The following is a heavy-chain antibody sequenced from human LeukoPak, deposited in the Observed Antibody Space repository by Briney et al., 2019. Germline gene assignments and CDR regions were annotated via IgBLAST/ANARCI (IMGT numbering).Heavy chain of an antibody. CDR1: GYSFTGYY. J-gene: IGHJ2*01. D-gene: IGHD2-2*01. CDR2: INPNNGGT. CDR3: ARDSSVVPAVANWYFDL. Sequence: ASVKVSCKASGYSFTGYYINWVRQAPGQGPEWMGWINPNNGGTNYAQKFQDRVTMTRDTSITTAYMELGSLRSDDTAIYYCARDSSVVPAVANWYFDLWGRGTLATVSP. V-gene: IGHV1-2*02.